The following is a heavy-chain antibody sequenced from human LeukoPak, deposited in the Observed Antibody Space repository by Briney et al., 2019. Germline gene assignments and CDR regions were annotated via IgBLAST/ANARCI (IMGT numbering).Heavy chain of an antibody. Sequence: RTGGSLRLSCAVSGFTFDIAWVNWVRQAPGEGLEWLGRIKSKNDGAATDYAAPVRGRFTISTDDSKNTLYLQMNSLKTEDTAVYYCVSRDAYKPRYFMDVWGKGTTVTVSS. CDR1: GFTFDIAW. J-gene: IGHJ6*03. CDR2: IKSKNDGAAT. D-gene: IGHD5-24*01. V-gene: IGHV3-15*01. CDR3: VSRDAYKPRYFMDV.